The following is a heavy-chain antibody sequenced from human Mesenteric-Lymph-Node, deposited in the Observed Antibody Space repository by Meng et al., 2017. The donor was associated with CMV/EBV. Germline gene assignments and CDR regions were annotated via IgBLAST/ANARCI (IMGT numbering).Heavy chain of an antibody. D-gene: IGHD2/OR15-2a*01. CDR3: ARSPFLRTWFDP. V-gene: IGHV1-2*06. Sequence: CKASGYTFTGYYMHWVRQAPGQGLEWMGRINPDSGGTNYAQKFQDRVTITRDTSISTAYMELNRLKSDDTAVYYCARSPFLRTWFDPWGQGTLVTVSS. J-gene: IGHJ5*02. CDR1: GYTFTGYY. CDR2: INPDSGGT.